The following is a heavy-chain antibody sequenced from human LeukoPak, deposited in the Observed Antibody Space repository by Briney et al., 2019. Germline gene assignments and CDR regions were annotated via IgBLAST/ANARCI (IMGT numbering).Heavy chain of an antibody. CDR2: INPTTGGT. D-gene: IGHD6-13*01. Sequence: GASVKVSCKASGYTFSGFYMHWGRQAPGQGLEWMGWINPTTGGTNYAQKFQGRVTMTRDTSISTAYMEMSSLISDDTAVYYCATVAVRSTSWYVNYWGQGTLVTVSS. CDR1: GYTFSGFY. V-gene: IGHV1-2*02. CDR3: ATVAVRSTSWYVNY. J-gene: IGHJ4*02.